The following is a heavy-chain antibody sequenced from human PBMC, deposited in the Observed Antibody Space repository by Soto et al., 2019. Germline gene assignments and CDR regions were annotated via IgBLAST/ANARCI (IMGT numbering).Heavy chain of an antibody. CDR1: GDSVSGNSAA. D-gene: IGHD6-19*01. CDR2: TYYRSRWYN. V-gene: IGHV6-1*01. Sequence: SETLSLTCAISGDSVSGNSAAWNWIRQSPSRGLEWLGRTYYRSRWYNDYAVSVKSRITVTPDTSKNQFSLHLNSVTPEDTAVYYCAREFADYVSSDSYLDCLGQGALVTVAS. J-gene: IGHJ4*02. CDR3: AREFADYVSSDSYLDC.